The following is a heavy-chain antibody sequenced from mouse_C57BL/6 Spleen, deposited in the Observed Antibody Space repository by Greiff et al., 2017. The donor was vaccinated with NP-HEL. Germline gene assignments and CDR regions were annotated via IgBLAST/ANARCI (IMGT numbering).Heavy chain of an antibody. CDR3: ARGRDDYGSSYDYFAMDC. J-gene: IGHJ4*01. Sequence: VQLQQSGAELARPGASVKLSCKASGYTFTSYGISWVKQRTGQGLEWIGEIYPRSGNTYYNEKFKGKATLTADKSSSTAYMELRSLTSEDSAVYFCARGRDDYGSSYDYFAMDCWGQGTSVTVSS. V-gene: IGHV1-81*01. CDR2: IYPRSGNT. CDR1: GYTFTSYG. D-gene: IGHD1-1*01.